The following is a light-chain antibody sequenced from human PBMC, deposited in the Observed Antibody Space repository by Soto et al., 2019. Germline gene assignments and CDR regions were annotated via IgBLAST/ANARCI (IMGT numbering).Light chain of an antibody. V-gene: IGKV1-5*01. J-gene: IGKJ2*01. CDR3: QQYNSYPT. Sequence: DIPMTQSPSTLSASVGDRVIITCRASQSISRWVAWYQQKPGKAPQVLIYDASRLQSGVPSRFSGSRSGTEFTLTISSLQPDDFATYYCQQYNSYPTFGQGTKLEIK. CDR1: QSISRW. CDR2: DAS.